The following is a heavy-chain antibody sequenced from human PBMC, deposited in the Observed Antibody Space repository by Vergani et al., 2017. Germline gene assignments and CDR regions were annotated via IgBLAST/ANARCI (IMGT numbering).Heavy chain of an antibody. V-gene: IGHV3-53*01. CDR1: GFTVSSNY. Sequence: EVQLVESGGGLIQPGGSLRLSCAASGFTVSSNYMSWVRQAPGKGLEWVSVIYSGGSTYYADSVKGRFTITRDNTKNTLYLQMNSLRAEETAVYYCARDGSSSYAFDIWGQGTMVTVSS. CDR2: IYSGGST. CDR3: ARDGSSSYAFDI. J-gene: IGHJ3*02. D-gene: IGHD6-13*01.